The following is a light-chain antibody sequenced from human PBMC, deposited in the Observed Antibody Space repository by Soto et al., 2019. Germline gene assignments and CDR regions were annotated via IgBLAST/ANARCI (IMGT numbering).Light chain of an antibody. CDR2: AAS. CDR3: QQIFITPIT. CDR1: QSINSY. V-gene: IGKV1-39*01. Sequence: DIQMTQSPSSLSASVGDRVAITCRASQSINSYLNWYQQRPGKAPKLLIYAASTLQSGVPSRFSGDGSGTDFTLTINSLQPEDFATYFCQQIFITPITFGQGTRLEIK. J-gene: IGKJ5*01.